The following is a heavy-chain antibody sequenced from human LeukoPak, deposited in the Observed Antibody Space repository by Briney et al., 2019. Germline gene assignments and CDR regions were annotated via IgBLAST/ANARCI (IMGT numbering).Heavy chain of an antibody. V-gene: IGHV3-11*01. Sequence: GGSLRLSCAASGFTFSDYYMSWIRQAPGKGLEWVSYISSSGSTIYYADSVKGRFTISMDNAKNSLYLQMNSLRAEDTAVYYCARDAGDCGGDCYYFDYWGQGTLVTVSS. D-gene: IGHD2-21*02. J-gene: IGHJ4*02. CDR3: ARDAGDCGGDCYYFDY. CDR1: GFTFSDYY. CDR2: ISSSGSTI.